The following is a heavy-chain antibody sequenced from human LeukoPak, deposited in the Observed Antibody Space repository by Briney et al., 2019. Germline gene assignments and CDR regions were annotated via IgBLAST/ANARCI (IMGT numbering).Heavy chain of an antibody. D-gene: IGHD1-7*01. CDR2: ISSSSSYI. CDR3: AKVYRAGTRTQPYFDY. V-gene: IGHV3-21*01. CDR1: GFTFSSYS. J-gene: IGHJ4*02. Sequence: GGSLRLSCAASGFTFSSYSMNWVRQAPGKGLEWVSSISSSSSYIYYADSVKGRFTISRDNAKNSLYLQMNSLRAEDTAVYYCAKVYRAGTRTQPYFDYWGQGTLVTVSS.